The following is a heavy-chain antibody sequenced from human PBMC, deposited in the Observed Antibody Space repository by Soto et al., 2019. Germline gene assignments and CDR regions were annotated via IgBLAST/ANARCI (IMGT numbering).Heavy chain of an antibody. Sequence: QVQLVQSGAEVKNPGSSVKVSCKASGGTFSSYAISWVRQAPGQGLEWMGGTTPIFGTANYAQKFQGRVTITADESTGTVCMELSSVRSEDTAVYYCARDTVGYCSSTSCYKPYDWYFDLRGRGTLVAVAS. CDR1: GGTFSSYA. D-gene: IGHD2-2*02. J-gene: IGHJ2*01. CDR2: TTPIFGTA. V-gene: IGHV1-69*01. CDR3: ARDTVGYCSSTSCYKPYDWYFDL.